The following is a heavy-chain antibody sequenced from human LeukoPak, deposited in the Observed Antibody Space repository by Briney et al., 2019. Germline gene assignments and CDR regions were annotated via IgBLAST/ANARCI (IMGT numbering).Heavy chain of an antibody. CDR3: AKESSSNWFDP. Sequence: GGSLRLSCAASGFTFSSYSMNWVRQAPGKGLEWVTSISSSSSYIYYADSVKGRFTISRDNAKNSLYLQMNSLRAEDTAVYYCAKESSSNWFDPWGQGTLVTVSS. CDR1: GFTFSSYS. D-gene: IGHD6-13*01. J-gene: IGHJ5*02. CDR2: ISSSSSYI. V-gene: IGHV3-21*01.